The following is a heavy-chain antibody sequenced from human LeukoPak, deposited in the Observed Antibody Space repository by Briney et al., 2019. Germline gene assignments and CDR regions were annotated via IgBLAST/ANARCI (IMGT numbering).Heavy chain of an antibody. CDR1: GFNFNTHW. Sequence: GGSLRLSCVASGFNFNTHWMSWVRQAPGKGLEWVANINEDGSETYYVDSVKGRFTISRDNAKNSLYLQMNSLRAEDTALYYCAAHSSGYYYLDYWGQGTLVTVSS. D-gene: IGHD3-22*01. CDR3: AAHSSGYYYLDY. J-gene: IGHJ4*02. CDR2: INEDGSET. V-gene: IGHV3-7*03.